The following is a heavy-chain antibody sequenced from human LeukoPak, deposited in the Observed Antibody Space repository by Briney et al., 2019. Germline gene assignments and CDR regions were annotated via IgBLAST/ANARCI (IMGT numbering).Heavy chain of an antibody. Sequence: SETLSLTCTVSGGSISSYYWSWIRQPPGKGLEWIGYIYYSGSTNYNPSLKSRVTISVDTSKNQFSLKLSSVTAADTAVYNCARVRCSGGSCYSVDAFDIWGQGTMVTVSS. J-gene: IGHJ3*02. CDR1: GGSISSYY. CDR2: IYYSGST. D-gene: IGHD2-15*01. V-gene: IGHV4-59*01. CDR3: ARVRCSGGSCYSVDAFDI.